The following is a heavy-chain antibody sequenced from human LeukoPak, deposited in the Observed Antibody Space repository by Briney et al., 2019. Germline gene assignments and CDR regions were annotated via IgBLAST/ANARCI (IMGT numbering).Heavy chain of an antibody. CDR2: VYYSGTT. CDR3: ARDVGYYSDTNGDSYYFDI. V-gene: IGHV4-59*01. CDR1: GGSIGSYY. D-gene: IGHD2-8*01. J-gene: IGHJ4*02. Sequence: SETLSLTCTVSGGSIGSYYWSWIRQPPGKGLEWLGYVYYSGTTKYNPSLRSRITISLDRANNQFSLQLNSVTAADTAVYYCARDVGYYSDTNGDSYYFDIWGQGTLVAVSS.